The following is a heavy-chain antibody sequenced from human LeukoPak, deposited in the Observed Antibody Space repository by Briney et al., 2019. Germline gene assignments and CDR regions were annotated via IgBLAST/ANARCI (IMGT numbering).Heavy chain of an antibody. CDR3: ARVDYWFGELFGY. Sequence: GASVKVSCKGSGYTFTGYYMHWVRQAPGQGLEWMGWINPNSGNTGYAQKFQGRVTMTRNTSISTAYMELSSLRSEDTAVYYCARVDYWFGELFGYWGQGTLVTVSS. J-gene: IGHJ4*02. V-gene: IGHV1-8*02. CDR2: INPNSGNT. D-gene: IGHD3-10*01. CDR1: GYTFTGYY.